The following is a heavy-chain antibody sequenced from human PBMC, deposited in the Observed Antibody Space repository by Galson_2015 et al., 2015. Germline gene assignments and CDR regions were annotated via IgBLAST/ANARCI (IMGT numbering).Heavy chain of an antibody. CDR3: ARDPKLYDSSGYYYDAFDI. V-gene: IGHV3-48*02. Sequence: SLRLSCAASGFTSSSYSMNWVRQAPGKGLEWVSYISSSSSTIYYADSVKGRFTISRDNAKNSLYLQMNSLRDEDTAVYYCARDPKLYDSSGYYYDAFDIWGQGTMVTVSS. CDR1: GFTSSSYS. CDR2: ISSSSSTI. D-gene: IGHD3-22*01. J-gene: IGHJ3*02.